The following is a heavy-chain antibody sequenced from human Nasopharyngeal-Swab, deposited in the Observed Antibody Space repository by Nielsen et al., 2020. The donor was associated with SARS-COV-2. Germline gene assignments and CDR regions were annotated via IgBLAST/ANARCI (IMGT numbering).Heavy chain of an antibody. CDR2: INHSGST. J-gene: IGHJ4*02. CDR1: GYSISSGYY. D-gene: IGHD5-18*01. CDR3: ARRGQLWSPDGLGY. V-gene: IGHV4-38-2*02. Sequence: SETLSLTCTVSGYSISSGYYWSWIRQPPGKGLEWIGEINHSGSTNYNPSLKSRVTISVDTSKNQFSLKLSSVTAADTAVYYCARRGQLWSPDGLGYWGQGTLVTVSS.